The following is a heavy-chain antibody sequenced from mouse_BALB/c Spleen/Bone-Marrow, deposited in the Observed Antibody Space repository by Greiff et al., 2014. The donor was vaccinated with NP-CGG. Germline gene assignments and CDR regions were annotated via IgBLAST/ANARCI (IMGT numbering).Heavy chain of an antibody. V-gene: IGHV1-4*02. CDR1: GYTFINYL. CDR3: ARGFLDY. Sequence: QVQLKESAAELARPGASVKMSCKASGYTFINYLMHWIKKRPGQGLEWIGYINPSSGYIEYNQNFKDKTTLTADKSSSTAYMQLSSLTSEDSAVYYCARGFLDYWGQGTSVTVSS. J-gene: IGHJ4*01. CDR2: INPSSGYI.